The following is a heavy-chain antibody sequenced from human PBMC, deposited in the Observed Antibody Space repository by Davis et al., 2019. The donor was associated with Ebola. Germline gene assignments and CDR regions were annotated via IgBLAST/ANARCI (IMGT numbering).Heavy chain of an antibody. D-gene: IGHD3-3*01. CDR1: GFTFSSYA. CDR3: AKGSGIRFLEWLFRFDY. Sequence: GESLKISCAASGFTFSSYAMSWVRQAPGKGLEWVSAISGSGGSTYYADSVKGRFTISRDNSKNTLYLQMNSLRAEDTAVYYCAKGSGIRFLEWLFRFDYWGQGTLVTVSS. V-gene: IGHV3-23*01. J-gene: IGHJ4*02. CDR2: ISGSGGST.